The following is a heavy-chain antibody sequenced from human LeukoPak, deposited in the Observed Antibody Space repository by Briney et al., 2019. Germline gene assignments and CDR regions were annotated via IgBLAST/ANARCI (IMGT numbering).Heavy chain of an antibody. V-gene: IGHV3-23*01. J-gene: IGHJ4*02. Sequence: QPGGSLRLSCAASGFTFSNFAMTWVRQAPGKGLEWVSVISAGGGVTGYADSVKGRFTISRDNSKNTLYLQMNSLRAEDTAVYYCAKANSGLHTTTCFDYWGQGTLVTVSS. CDR1: GFTFSNFA. CDR2: ISAGGGVT. CDR3: AKANSGLHTTTCFDY. D-gene: IGHD6-19*01.